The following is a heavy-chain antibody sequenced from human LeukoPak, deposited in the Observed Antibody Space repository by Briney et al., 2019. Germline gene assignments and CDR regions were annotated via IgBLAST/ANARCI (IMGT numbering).Heavy chain of an antibody. J-gene: IGHJ4*02. V-gene: IGHV1-2*02. CDR3: ARDICSSTSCYYSYFDY. D-gene: IGHD2-2*01. Sequence: ASVKVSCKASGYTFTGYYMHWVRQAPGQGLEWMGWINPNSGGTNYAQKFQGRVTMTTDTSTSTAYMELRSLRSDDTAFYYCARDICSSTSCYYSYFDYWGQGTLVTVSS. CDR2: INPNSGGT. CDR1: GYTFTGYY.